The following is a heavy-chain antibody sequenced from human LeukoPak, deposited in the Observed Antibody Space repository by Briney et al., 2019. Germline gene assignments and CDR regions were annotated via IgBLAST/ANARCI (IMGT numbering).Heavy chain of an antibody. D-gene: IGHD2-15*01. CDR3: ARVVVATDAFDI. CDR2: INLSGGST. Sequence: ASVKVSCKASGYTFTSYYMHWVRQAPGQGLEWMGIINLSGGSTSYAQKFQGRVTMTRDTSTSTVYMELSSLRSEDTAVYYCARVVVATDAFDIWGQGTMVTVSS. J-gene: IGHJ3*02. CDR1: GYTFTSYY. V-gene: IGHV1-46*01.